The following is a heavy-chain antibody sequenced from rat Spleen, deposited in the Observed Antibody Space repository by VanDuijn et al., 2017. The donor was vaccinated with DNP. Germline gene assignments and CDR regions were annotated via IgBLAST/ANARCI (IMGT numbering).Heavy chain of an antibody. D-gene: IGHD4-3*01. J-gene: IGHJ2*01. CDR3: ATQGSGGY. V-gene: IGHV5-19*01. Sequence: VQLKESGPGLVQPSQTLSLTCTVSGFSLTSYGVSWVRQPPKKGLEWVASISATGGSTSYRDSVKGRFTISRDNARSTLYLQMDSLRSEDTATYYCATQGSGGYWGQGVMVTVSS. CDR2: ISATGGST. CDR1: GFSLTSYG.